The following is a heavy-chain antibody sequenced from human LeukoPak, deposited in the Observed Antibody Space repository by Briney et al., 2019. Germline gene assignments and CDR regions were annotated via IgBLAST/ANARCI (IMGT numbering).Heavy chain of an antibody. Sequence: SETLSLTCAVYGGSFSGYYWSWIRQPPGKGLEWIGEINHSGSTNYNPSLKSRVTISVDTSKNQFSLKLSSVTAADTAVYYCARGLRYSSGLRDAFDIWGQGTMVTVSS. J-gene: IGHJ3*02. CDR3: ARGLRYSSGLRDAFDI. CDR1: GGSFSGYY. D-gene: IGHD6-19*01. CDR2: INHSGST. V-gene: IGHV4-34*01.